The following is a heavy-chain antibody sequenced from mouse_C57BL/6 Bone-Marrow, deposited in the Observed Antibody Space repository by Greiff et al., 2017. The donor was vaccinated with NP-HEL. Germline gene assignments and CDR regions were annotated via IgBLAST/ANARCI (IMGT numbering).Heavy chain of an antibody. V-gene: IGHV1-59*01. J-gene: IGHJ2*01. Sequence: QVQLQQPGAELVRPGTSVKLSCKASGYTFTSYWMHWVKQRPGQGLEWIGVIDPSDSYTNYNQKLKGKATLTVDTSSSTAYMQLSSLTSEDSAVYYCAREHFDYWGQGTTLTVSS. CDR2: IDPSDSYT. CDR1: GYTFTSYW. CDR3: AREHFDY.